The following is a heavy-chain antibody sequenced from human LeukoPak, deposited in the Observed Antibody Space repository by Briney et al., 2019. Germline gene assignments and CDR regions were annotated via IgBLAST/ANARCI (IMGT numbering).Heavy chain of an antibody. J-gene: IGHJ5*02. Sequence: GGSLRLSCAASGFTFSSYGMHWVRQAPGKGLEWVSYISSTLSSSTIPTMYYTDSVKGRFTISRDNAKNSLYLQMNTLRAEDTAVYYCATEPRVGYHAPLDPWGQGTLVTVSS. D-gene: IGHD1-26*01. V-gene: IGHV3-48*04. CDR2: ISSTLSSSTI. CDR1: GFTFSSYG. CDR3: ATEPRVGYHAPLDP.